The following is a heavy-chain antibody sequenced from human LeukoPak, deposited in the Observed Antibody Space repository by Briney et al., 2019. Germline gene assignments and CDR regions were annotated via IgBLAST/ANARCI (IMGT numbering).Heavy chain of an antibody. CDR3: ASLMSLYYFDY. CDR1: GVPINSYY. J-gene: IGHJ4*02. V-gene: IGHV4-59*01. CDR2: IFHSGNT. D-gene: IGHD3-10*01. Sequence: NTSETLSLTCNVSGVPINSYYWSWIRQPPGKGLEWIGYIFHSGNTNYNPSLKSRVTISVDTSKSHFSLKLTSVTAADTAVYYCASLMSLYYFDYWGQGALVTVSS.